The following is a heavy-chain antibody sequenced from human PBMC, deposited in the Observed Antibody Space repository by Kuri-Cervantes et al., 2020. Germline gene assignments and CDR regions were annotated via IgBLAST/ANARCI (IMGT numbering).Heavy chain of an antibody. V-gene: IGHV1-2*02. CDR3: AREYPYYYGSGKYGMDV. Sequence: ASVKVSCKASGYTFTSYYMHWVRQAPGQGLEWMGIINPNSGGTNYAQKFQGRVTMTRDTSISTAYMELSRLRSDDTAVYYCAREYPYYYGSGKYGMDVWGQGTTVTVSS. CDR2: INPNSGGT. CDR1: GYTFTSYY. D-gene: IGHD3-10*01. J-gene: IGHJ6*02.